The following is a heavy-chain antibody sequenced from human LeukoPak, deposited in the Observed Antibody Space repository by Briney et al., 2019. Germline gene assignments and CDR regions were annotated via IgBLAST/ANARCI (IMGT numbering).Heavy chain of an antibody. Sequence: PGGSLRLSCAASGYTFSNYWMSWVRQAPGEGLEWVANIKQDGSEEYYVDSVRGRFTISRDNAKNSLYLQMNSLRAEDTALYYCARGIRDCLQLSLFFDLWGRGTLVTVSS. CDR3: ARGIRDCLQLSLFFDL. V-gene: IGHV3-7*04. J-gene: IGHJ2*01. CDR1: GYTFSNYW. CDR2: IKQDGSEE. D-gene: IGHD5-24*01.